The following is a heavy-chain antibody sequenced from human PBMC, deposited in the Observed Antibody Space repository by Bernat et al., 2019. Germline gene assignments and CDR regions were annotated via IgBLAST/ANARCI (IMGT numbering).Heavy chain of an antibody. J-gene: IGHJ2*01. CDR1: GFIFTSNG. V-gene: IGHV1-18*01. CDR3: ATTSVSLYWYFDL. CDR2: VSAYNGDT. Sequence: QGELVQSGTEMKKLGASVRVSCKAPGFIFTSNGFAWVRQASGQGLEWMGRVSAYNGDTQYAQKFQGRVLMTTDSSTTTAYMELKTLRSDDTAVYFCATTSVSLYWYFDLWGRGTLVTVSS.